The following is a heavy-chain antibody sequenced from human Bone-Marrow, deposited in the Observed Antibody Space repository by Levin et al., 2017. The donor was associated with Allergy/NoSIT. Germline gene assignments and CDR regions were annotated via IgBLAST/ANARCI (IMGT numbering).Heavy chain of an antibody. J-gene: IGHJ4*02. CDR2: ISSGGTYI. CDR1: GFSFSSYT. V-gene: IGHV3-21*01. CDR3: ARDSHPDIPVPDTQRPH. D-gene: IGHD6-19*01. Sequence: PGGSLRLSCAASGFSFSSYTMTWVRQAPGKGLEWVSSISSGGTYIYYADSVKGRFTISRDNAKNSLDLQMDSLRAEDTAVYYCARDSHPDIPVPDTQRPHWGQGILVTVSS.